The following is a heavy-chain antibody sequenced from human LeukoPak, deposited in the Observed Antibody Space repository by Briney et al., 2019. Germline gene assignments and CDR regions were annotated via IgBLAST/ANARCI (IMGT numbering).Heavy chain of an antibody. CDR2: ISGSGGST. J-gene: IGHJ3*02. D-gene: IGHD3-3*01. V-gene: IGHV3-23*01. CDR3: AKLEYYDFWSGYSRGAFDI. Sequence: GSLRLSCAASGFTFSSYAMSWVRQAPGKGLEWVSAISGSGGSTYYADSVKGRFTISRDNSKNTLYLQMNSLRAEDTAVYYCAKLEYYDFWSGYSRGAFDIWGQGAMVTVSS. CDR1: GFTFSSYA.